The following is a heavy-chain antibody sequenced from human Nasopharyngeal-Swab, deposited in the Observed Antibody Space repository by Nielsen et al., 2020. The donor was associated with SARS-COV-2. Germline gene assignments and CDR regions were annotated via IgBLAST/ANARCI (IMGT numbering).Heavy chain of an antibody. Sequence: GGSLRLSCTASGFTFGDYAMSWVRQAPGKGLEWVGFIRSKAYGGTTEYAASVKGRFTISRDDSKSIAYLQMNSLKTEDTAVYYCTRDPRPYHYDSSGPSGWGQGTLVTVSS. CDR1: GFTFGDYA. V-gene: IGHV3-49*04. CDR2: IRSKAYGGTT. J-gene: IGHJ4*02. D-gene: IGHD3-22*01. CDR3: TRDPRPYHYDSSGPSG.